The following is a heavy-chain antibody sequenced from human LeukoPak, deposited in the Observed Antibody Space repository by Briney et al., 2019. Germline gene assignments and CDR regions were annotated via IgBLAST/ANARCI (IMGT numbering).Heavy chain of an antibody. D-gene: IGHD6-19*01. J-gene: IGHJ6*03. CDR1: GYTFTGYY. V-gene: IGHV1-2*02. Sequence: ASVKVSCKASGYTFTGYYMHWVRQAPGQGLEWMGWINPNSGGTNYAQKFQGRVTMTRDTSISTAYMELSRLRSDDTAVYYCARGGPIAVAGTWYYYYYMDVWGKGTTVTVSS. CDR2: INPNSGGT. CDR3: ARGGPIAVAGTWYYYYYMDV.